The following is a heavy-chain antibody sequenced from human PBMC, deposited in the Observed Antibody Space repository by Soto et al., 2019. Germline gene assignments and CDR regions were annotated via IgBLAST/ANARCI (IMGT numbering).Heavy chain of an antibody. CDR2: IWYDGSNK. CDR1: GFTFSSYG. Sequence: PGGSLRLSCAASGFTFSSYGMHWVRQAPGKGLEWVAVIWYDGSNKYYADSVKGRFTISRDNSKNTLYLQMNSLRAEDTAVYYCARAVGYSYGSVNNWFDPWGQGTLVTVSS. V-gene: IGHV3-33*01. D-gene: IGHD5-18*01. J-gene: IGHJ5*02. CDR3: ARAVGYSYGSVNNWFDP.